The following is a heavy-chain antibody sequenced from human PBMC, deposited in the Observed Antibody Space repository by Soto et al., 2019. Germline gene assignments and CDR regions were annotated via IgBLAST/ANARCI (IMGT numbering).Heavy chain of an antibody. D-gene: IGHD2-15*01. Sequence: SLRLSCAASGFTVSSNYMSWVRQAPGKGLEWVSVIYSGGSTYYADSVKGRFTISRDNSKNTLYLQMNSLRAEGTAVYYCARRGNIVVVVAPGPFDIWGQGTMVTVSS. V-gene: IGHV3-66*04. J-gene: IGHJ3*02. CDR2: IYSGGST. CDR3: ARRGNIVVVVAPGPFDI. CDR1: GFTVSSNY.